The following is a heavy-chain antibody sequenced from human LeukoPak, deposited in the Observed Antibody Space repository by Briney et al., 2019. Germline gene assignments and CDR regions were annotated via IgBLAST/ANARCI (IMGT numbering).Heavy chain of an antibody. D-gene: IGHD6-13*01. V-gene: IGHV6-1*01. Sequence: SQTLSLTCAIPGDSVSSNSAVWNWIRQSPSRGLEWLGRTYYRSKWYYDYAISVKSRITINPDTSKKQFSLQLNSVTPEDTAVYYCGREAAAGWVEDWGQGTLVTVSS. J-gene: IGHJ4*02. CDR2: TYYRSKWYY. CDR1: GDSVSSNSAV. CDR3: GREAAAGWVED.